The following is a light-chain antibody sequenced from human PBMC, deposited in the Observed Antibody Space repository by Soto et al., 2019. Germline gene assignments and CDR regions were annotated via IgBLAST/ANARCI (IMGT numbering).Light chain of an antibody. CDR2: GAS. Sequence: IVLTQSPAALSVSPGERVSLSCRASQSVSDDLAWYQQKPGKAPRLVIHGASTRATDFPARFSGSGSGTEFTLTISSLQYEDFGVYFCHQYNNWRQTFGGGTKVDIK. V-gene: IGKV3-15*01. J-gene: IGKJ4*01. CDR3: HQYNNWRQT. CDR1: QSVSDD.